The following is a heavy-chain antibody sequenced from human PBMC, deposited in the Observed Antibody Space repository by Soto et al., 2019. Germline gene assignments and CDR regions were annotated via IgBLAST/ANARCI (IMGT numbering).Heavy chain of an antibody. J-gene: IGHJ6*02. V-gene: IGHV4-38-2*02. CDR1: GYSISSGYY. CDR3: ARDLRVDSSSKGHYYYYGMDV. CDR2: IYHSGST. D-gene: IGHD6-6*01. Sequence: PSETLSLTCAVSGYSISSGYYWGWIRQPPGKGLEWIGSIYHSGSTYYNPSLKSRVTISVDTSKNQFSLKLSSVTAADTAVYYCARDLRVDSSSKGHYYYYGMDVWGQGTTVTVSS.